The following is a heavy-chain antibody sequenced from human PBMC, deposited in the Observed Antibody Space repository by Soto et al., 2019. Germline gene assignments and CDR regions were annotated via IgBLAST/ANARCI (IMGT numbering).Heavy chain of an antibody. V-gene: IGHV1-46*01. CDR2: INPSGGST. CDR3: ASIVGERYGGYASDY. J-gene: IGHJ4*02. Sequence: ASVKVSCKASGYTFTSYYMHWVRQAPGQGLEWMGIINPSGGSTSYAQKFQGRVTMTRDTSTSTVYMELSSLRSEDTAVYYCASIVGERYGGYASDYWGQGTLVTVSS. CDR1: GYTFTSYY. D-gene: IGHD5-12*01.